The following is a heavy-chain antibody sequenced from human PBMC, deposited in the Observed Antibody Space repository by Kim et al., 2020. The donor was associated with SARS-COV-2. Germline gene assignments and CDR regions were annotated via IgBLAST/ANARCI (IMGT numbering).Heavy chain of an antibody. CDR1: GFTFSSYS. Sequence: GGSLRLSCAASGFTFSSYSMNWVRQAPGKGLEWVSYISSSSSTIYYADSVKGRFTISRDNAKNSLYLQMNSLRDEDTAVYYCARPSSPDYYDSSGYYGGAFDYWGQGTLVTVSS. D-gene: IGHD3-22*01. J-gene: IGHJ4*02. V-gene: IGHV3-48*02. CDR2: ISSSSSTI. CDR3: ARPSSPDYYDSSGYYGGAFDY.